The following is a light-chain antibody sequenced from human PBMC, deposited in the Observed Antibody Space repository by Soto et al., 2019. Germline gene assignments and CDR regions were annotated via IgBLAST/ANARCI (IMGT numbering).Light chain of an antibody. Sequence: DVVMPQSPLSLPVTLGQPASISCRSNQSLVHSDGIAYFSWFQQRPGRSPRRLIYKVSNRDSGVPARFSGSGSGTDFALKISRVEAEDVGVYYCMQGTHWPLPFGQGTRLEIK. CDR3: MQGTHWPLP. V-gene: IGKV2-30*02. CDR1: QSLVHSDGIAY. CDR2: KVS. J-gene: IGKJ5*01.